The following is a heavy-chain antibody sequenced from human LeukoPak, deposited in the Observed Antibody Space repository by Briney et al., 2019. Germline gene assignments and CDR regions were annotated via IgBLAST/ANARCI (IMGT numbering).Heavy chain of an antibody. CDR1: GGTFSSYA. CDR3: ARGHSSGWYDVYFDY. D-gene: IGHD6-19*01. V-gene: IGHV1-69*04. J-gene: IGHJ4*02. CDR2: IIPILGIA. Sequence: GASVKVSCKASGGTFSSYAISWVRQAPGQGLEWMGRIIPILGIANYAQKFQGRVTITADKSTSTAYMELSSLRSEDTAVYYCARGHSSGWYDVYFDYWGQGTLVTVSS.